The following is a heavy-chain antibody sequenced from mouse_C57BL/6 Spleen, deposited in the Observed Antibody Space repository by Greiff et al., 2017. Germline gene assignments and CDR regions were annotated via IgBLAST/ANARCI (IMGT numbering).Heavy chain of an antibody. J-gene: IGHJ3*01. Sequence: QVQLKQPGAELVKPGASVKLSCKASGYTFTSYWMHWVKQRPGHGLEWIGMIHPNSGSTNYNEKFKSKATLTVDKSSSTAYMQLSSLTSEDSAVYYCATYYYGPFAYWGQGTLVTVSA. V-gene: IGHV1-64*01. CDR1: GYTFTSYW. CDR3: ATYYYGPFAY. CDR2: IHPNSGST. D-gene: IGHD1-1*01.